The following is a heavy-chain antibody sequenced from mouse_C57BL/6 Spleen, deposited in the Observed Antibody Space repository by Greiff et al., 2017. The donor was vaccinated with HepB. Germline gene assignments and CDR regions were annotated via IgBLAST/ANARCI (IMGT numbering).Heavy chain of an antibody. CDR3: ARMVYGSSSYYFDY. V-gene: IGHV2-2*01. CDR2: IWSGGST. J-gene: IGHJ2*01. Sequence: VKLVESGPCLVQPSQSLSIPCPISGFSLTSYGVHWVRQSPGKGLEWLGVIWSGGSTDYNAAFISRLSISKDNSKSQVFFKMNSLQADDTAIYYCARMVYGSSSYYFDYWGQGTTLTVSS. D-gene: IGHD1-1*01. CDR1: GFSLTSYG.